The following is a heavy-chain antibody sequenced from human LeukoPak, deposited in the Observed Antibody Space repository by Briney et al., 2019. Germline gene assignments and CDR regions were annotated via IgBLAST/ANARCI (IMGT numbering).Heavy chain of an antibody. V-gene: IGHV3-23*01. D-gene: IGHD1-1*01. J-gene: IGHJ4*02. CDR2: ISGSGSGGST. Sequence: GGSLRLSCAASGFTFSNYGMSWVRQAPGKGLEWVSVISGSGSGGSTYYADSVKGRFTISRDNAKNSLYLQMNSLRAEDTAVYYCARRENDPSPWYYFDYWGQGTLVTVSS. CDR1: GFTFSNYG. CDR3: ARRENDPSPWYYFDY.